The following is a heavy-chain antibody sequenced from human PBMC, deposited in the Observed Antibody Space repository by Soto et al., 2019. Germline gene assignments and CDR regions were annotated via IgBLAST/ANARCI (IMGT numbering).Heavy chain of an antibody. CDR2: INAGNGNT. CDR1: GYTFTSYA. V-gene: IGHV1-3*05. CDR3: ARSIVVVTALDY. J-gene: IGHJ4*02. Sequence: QVQLVQSGAEEKKPGASVKVSCKASGYTFTSYAMHWVRQAPGQRLEWMGWINAGNGNTKYSQKFQGRVTITRDTSASTAYLALSSLRYEDTAVYYCARSIVVVTALDYWGQGTLVTVS. D-gene: IGHD2-21*02.